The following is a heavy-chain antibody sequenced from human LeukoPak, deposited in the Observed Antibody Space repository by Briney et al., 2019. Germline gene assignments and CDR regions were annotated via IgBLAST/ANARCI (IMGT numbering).Heavy chain of an antibody. J-gene: IGHJ4*02. Sequence: SVKVSCKASGGTFSSYAISWVRQAPGQGLEWMGRIIPILGIANYAQKFQGRVTITADKSTSTAYMELSRLRSDDTAVYYCARVECSSTSCYGRGVLDYWGQGTLVTVSS. V-gene: IGHV1-69*04. CDR2: IIPILGIA. D-gene: IGHD2-2*01. CDR1: GGTFSSYA. CDR3: ARVECSSTSCYGRGVLDY.